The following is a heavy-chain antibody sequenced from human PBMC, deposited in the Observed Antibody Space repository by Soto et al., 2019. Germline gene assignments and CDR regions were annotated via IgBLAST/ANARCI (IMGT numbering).Heavy chain of an antibody. D-gene: IGHD4-4*01. CDR2: IYYSGST. CDR1: GGSISSSSYY. Sequence: PSETRSLTCTVSGGSISSSSYYWGWIRQPPGKGLEWIGSIYYSGSTYYNPSLKSRVTISVDTSKNQFSLKLSSVTAADTAVYYCARRTRVTADYYYYYYMDVWGKGTTVTVSS. CDR3: ARRTRVTADYYYYYYMDV. J-gene: IGHJ6*03. V-gene: IGHV4-39*01.